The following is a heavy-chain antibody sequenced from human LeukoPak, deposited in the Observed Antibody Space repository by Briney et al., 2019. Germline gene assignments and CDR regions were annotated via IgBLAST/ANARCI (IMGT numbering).Heavy chain of an antibody. D-gene: IGHD2-15*01. Sequence: SETLSLTCTVSGGSISSSSYYWGWIRQPPGKGLEWIGSIYYSGSTYYNPSLKSRVTISVDTSKNQFSLKLSSVTAADTAVYYCARGGRPFGYWGQGTLVTVSS. CDR1: GGSISSSSYY. CDR2: IYYSGST. J-gene: IGHJ4*02. V-gene: IGHV4-39*07. CDR3: ARGGRPFGY.